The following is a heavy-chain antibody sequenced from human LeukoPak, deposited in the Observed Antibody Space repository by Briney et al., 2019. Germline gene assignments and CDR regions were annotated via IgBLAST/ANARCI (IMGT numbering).Heavy chain of an antibody. CDR2: IYYSGST. CDR1: GASISDYY. D-gene: IGHD6-13*01. CDR3: ARAKAAAGIDYFDY. Sequence: PETLSLTCTVSGASISDYYWSWIRQPPGKGLEWIWYIYYSGSTNYNPSLKSRVTISIDTSKNQFSLKVSSVTAADTAVYYCARAKAAAGIDYFDYWGQGTLVTVSS. V-gene: IGHV4-59*13. J-gene: IGHJ4*02.